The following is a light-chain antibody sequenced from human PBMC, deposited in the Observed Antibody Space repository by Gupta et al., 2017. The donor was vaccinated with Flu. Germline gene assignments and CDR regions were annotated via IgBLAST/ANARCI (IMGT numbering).Light chain of an antibody. J-gene: IGLJ3*02. V-gene: IGLV3-25*02. CDR2: KDI. Sequence: SYELTQPHSVSVSPGQSARIFCSGDALPQQYSHWYQHKAGQAPLMIIYKDIERPSGIPERFSGSSSGTRVTLTITGVQAEDEAVYYCQSADSSGVYPVFGGGTKLTVL. CDR3: QSADSSGVYPV. CDR1: ALPQQY.